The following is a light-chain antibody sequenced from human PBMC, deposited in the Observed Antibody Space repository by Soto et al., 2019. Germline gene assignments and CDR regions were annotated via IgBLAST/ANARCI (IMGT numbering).Light chain of an antibody. CDR2: YDD. V-gene: IGLV1-36*01. Sequence: QSVLTQPPSVSEVPRQRVTISCSGSSSNIGNNAVNWHQQIPGKAPKLLIYYDDLLPSGVSDRFSGSKSGTSASLAISGLQSEDEADYYCAAWDDSLNALVFGGGTKLTVL. J-gene: IGLJ2*01. CDR3: AAWDDSLNALV. CDR1: SSNIGNNA.